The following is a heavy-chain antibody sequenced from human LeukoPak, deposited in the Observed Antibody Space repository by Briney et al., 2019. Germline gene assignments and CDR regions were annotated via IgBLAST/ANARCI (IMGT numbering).Heavy chain of an antibody. Sequence: GGPLRLSCVGAGFTFSDYTINWVRQAPGKGLEWVSSISSDSSYIYYADSVKGRFTISRDNAKNSLYLQMNSLRAEDTAVYYCARVGPNCSGGSCYYYYYGMDVWGQGTTVTVSS. J-gene: IGHJ6*02. CDR2: ISSDSSYI. V-gene: IGHV3-21*01. D-gene: IGHD2-15*01. CDR3: ARVGPNCSGGSCYYYYYGMDV. CDR1: GFTFSDYT.